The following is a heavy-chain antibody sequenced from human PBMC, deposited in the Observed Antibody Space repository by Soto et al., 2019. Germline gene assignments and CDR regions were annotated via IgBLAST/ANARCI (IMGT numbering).Heavy chain of an antibody. J-gene: IGHJ3*02. Sequence: ASVKVSCKASGYTFTSYGISWVRQAPGQGLEWMGWISAYNGNTNYAQKPQGRVTMTTDTSTSPAYMELRSLRSDDTAVYYCASEWEIGAAAGLDDAFDIWGQGTMVTV. D-gene: IGHD6-13*01. V-gene: IGHV1-18*01. CDR1: GYTFTSYG. CDR3: ASEWEIGAAAGLDDAFDI. CDR2: ISAYNGNT.